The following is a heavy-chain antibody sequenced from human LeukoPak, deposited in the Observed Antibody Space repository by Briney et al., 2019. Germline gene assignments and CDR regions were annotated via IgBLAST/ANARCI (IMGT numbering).Heavy chain of an antibody. Sequence: GGSLRLSCAASGSTFSDFAMTWVRQAPGKGLEWVSIIGESVDSIYYADSVRGRFTISRDTSKNTLYLQMRSLRVEDTALYYCARPEGDYVFDYWGQGALVTVSS. J-gene: IGHJ4*02. CDR3: ARPEGDYVFDY. D-gene: IGHD4-17*01. CDR2: IGESVDSI. CDR1: GSTFSDFA. V-gene: IGHV3-23*01.